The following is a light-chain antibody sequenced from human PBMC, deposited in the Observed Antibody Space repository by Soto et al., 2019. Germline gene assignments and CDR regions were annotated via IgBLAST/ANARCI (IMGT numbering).Light chain of an antibody. CDR2: DAS. Sequence: DIQMTQSPSTLSASVGDRVTITCRASQSISNWLAWYQQKPGKAPKLLIYDASSLESGVPSRFSGSGSGTEFTLTISSLQPDDFATYYRQQYNSYSGTFGQGTKLEIK. CDR3: QQYNSYSGT. V-gene: IGKV1-5*01. CDR1: QSISNW. J-gene: IGKJ2*01.